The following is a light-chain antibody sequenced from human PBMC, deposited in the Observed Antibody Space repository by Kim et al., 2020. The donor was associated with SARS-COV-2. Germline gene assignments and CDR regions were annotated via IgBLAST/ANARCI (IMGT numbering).Light chain of an antibody. Sequence: VSPGQTASITCSGDKLGDTYAFWYQQKPGPSPVLVIYQDSKRPSGIPERFSGSNSGNTATLTISGTQAMDEADYYCQAWDSSPAVFGGGTKLTVL. CDR1: KLGDTY. CDR3: QAWDSSPAV. V-gene: IGLV3-1*01. J-gene: IGLJ2*01. CDR2: QDS.